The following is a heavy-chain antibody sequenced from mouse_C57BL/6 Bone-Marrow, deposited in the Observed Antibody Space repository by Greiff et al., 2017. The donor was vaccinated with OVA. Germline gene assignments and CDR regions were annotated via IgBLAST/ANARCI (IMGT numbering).Heavy chain of an antibody. CDR1: GYTFTSYW. D-gene: IGHD1-1*01. V-gene: IGHV1-61*01. Sequence: LQQPGAELVRPGSSVKLSCKASGYTFTSYWMDWVKQRPGQGLEWIGNIYPSDSETHYNQKFKDKATLTVDKSSSTAYMQLSSLTSEDSAVYYCAREDGSSSYWYFDVWGTGTTVTVSS. CDR3: AREDGSSSYWYFDV. J-gene: IGHJ1*03. CDR2: IYPSDSET.